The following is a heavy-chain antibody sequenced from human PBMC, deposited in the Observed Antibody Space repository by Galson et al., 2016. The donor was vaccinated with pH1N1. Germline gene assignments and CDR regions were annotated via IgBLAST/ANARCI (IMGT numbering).Heavy chain of an antibody. D-gene: IGHD2-2*01. J-gene: IGHJ6*02. CDR1: GFTFSGSA. CDR3: AIGRRPDYYYGMDV. V-gene: IGHV3-73*01. Sequence: SLRLSCAASGFTFSGSAMHWFRQASGKGLEWVGHIRGKAKNYATAYAASVKGRFTFSRDDSNNRAFLQMNNVRPEDTAMYYCAIGRRPDYYYGMDVWGQGTTVTVSS. CDR2: IRGKAKNYAT.